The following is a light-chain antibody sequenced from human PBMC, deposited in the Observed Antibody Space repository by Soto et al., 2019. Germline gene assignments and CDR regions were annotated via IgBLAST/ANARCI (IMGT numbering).Light chain of an antibody. CDR2: GAS. J-gene: IGKJ3*01. CDR3: QQYGSSPPVT. CDR1: QSVTGSY. Sequence: EIVLTQSPGTLSLSPGERATLSCRASQSVTGSYLAWYQQKPGQAPRLLIYGASSRASCIPDRFSGSGSGTDFTLTISRLEPEDFAVYYCQQYGSSPPVTFGPGTKVDIK. V-gene: IGKV3-20*01.